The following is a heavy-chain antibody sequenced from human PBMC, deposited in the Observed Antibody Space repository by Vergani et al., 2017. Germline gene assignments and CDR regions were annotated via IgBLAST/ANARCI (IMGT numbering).Heavy chain of an antibody. Sequence: QVQLVQSGAEVKKPGSSVKVSCKASGGTFSSYTISWVRQAPGQGLEWMGRIIPILGIANYAQKFQGRVTITADKSTSTAYMELSSLRSEDTAVYYCARPYVVRGEYAFDIWGQGTTVTVSS. CDR3: ARPYVVRGEYAFDI. CDR2: IIPILGIA. D-gene: IGHD3-10*01. V-gene: IGHV1-69*09. CDR1: GGTFSSYT. J-gene: IGHJ3*02.